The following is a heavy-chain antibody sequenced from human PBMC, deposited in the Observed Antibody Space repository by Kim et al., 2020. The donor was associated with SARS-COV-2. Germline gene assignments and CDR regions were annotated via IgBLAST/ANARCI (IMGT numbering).Heavy chain of an antibody. CDR2: ISSSGSTI. D-gene: IGHD6-6*01. V-gene: IGHV3-48*03. CDR3: ARVDSSSSGKASDY. Sequence: GGSLRLSCASSGFTFTTYEMNWVRQAPGKGLEWVSYISSSGSTIYYADSVKGRFTISRDNAKNSLFLQMNSLRAEDTAVYYCARVDSSSSGKASDYWGQGTLVTVSS. J-gene: IGHJ4*02. CDR1: GFTFTTYE.